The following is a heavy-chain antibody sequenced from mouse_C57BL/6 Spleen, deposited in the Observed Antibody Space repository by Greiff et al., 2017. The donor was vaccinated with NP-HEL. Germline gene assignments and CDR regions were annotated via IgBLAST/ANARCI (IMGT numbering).Heavy chain of an antibody. D-gene: IGHD2-5*01. CDR2: INPGSGGT. CDR3: ARSYSNYERDY. V-gene: IGHV1-54*01. CDR1: GYAFTNYL. J-gene: IGHJ2*01. Sequence: VKLQQSGAELVRPGTSVKVSCKASGYAFTNYLIEWVKQRPGQGLEWIGVINPGSGGTNYNEKFKGKATLTADKSSSTAYMQLSSLTSEDSAVYFCARSYSNYERDYWGQGTTLTVSS.